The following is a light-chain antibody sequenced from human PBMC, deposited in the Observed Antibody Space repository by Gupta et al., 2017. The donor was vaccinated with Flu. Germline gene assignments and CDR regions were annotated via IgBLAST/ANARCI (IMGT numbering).Light chain of an antibody. CDR3: TRGKDPRT. V-gene: IGKV2-30*01. CDR1: QSLVYNNGINY. CDR2: EVS. Sequence: DVVMTQSPLSLPVTLGQPASISCRSSQSLVYNNGINYLDWFQQSPGQSPRRLIYEVSKRDYGVPDRFSGRGSGTDFTLKSSRGEAEDVGVYYCTRGKDPRTFGEGTMMEI. J-gene: IGKJ2*01.